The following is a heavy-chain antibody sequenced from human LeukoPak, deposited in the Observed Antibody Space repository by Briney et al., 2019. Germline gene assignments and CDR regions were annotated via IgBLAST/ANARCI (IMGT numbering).Heavy chain of an antibody. V-gene: IGHV4-59*02. J-gene: IGHJ4*02. CDR2: ISYTGGT. D-gene: IGHD3-16*01. Sequence: SETLSLTCTVSGGSVSSYYWSWIRQPPGKGLEWIGCISYTGGTNYTPSLKSRVTISLDTSKNQFSLKLNSVTAADTALYYCAGSGGFTSPQNYWGQGTLVTVSS. CDR3: AGSGGFTSPQNY. CDR1: GGSVSSYY.